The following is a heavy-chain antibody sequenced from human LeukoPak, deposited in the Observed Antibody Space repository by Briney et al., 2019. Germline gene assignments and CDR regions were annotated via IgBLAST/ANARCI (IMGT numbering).Heavy chain of an antibody. CDR3: ARSAYYGSGSGQSYFDY. CDR1: GSSISSGGEY. D-gene: IGHD3-10*01. CDR2: VYYSGST. V-gene: IGHV4-31*03. J-gene: IGHJ4*02. Sequence: SQTLSLTCTVSGSSISSGGEYWSWLRHLPGKGLEWIGYVYYSGSTYYNPSLESRITMSVDTTENQFSLKLTSVTAADTAVYYCARSAYYGSGSGQSYFDYWGQGTLVTVSS.